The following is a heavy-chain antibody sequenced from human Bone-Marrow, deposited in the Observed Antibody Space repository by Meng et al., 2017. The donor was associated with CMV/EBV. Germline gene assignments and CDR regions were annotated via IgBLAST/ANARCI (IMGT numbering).Heavy chain of an antibody. Sequence: SETLSLTCNVSGDSISNYYWSWIRQPPGKGLEWIGYIYYSGSTNYNPSLKSRVTISVDTSKNQFSLKLSSVTAADTAIYYCARGGSYWDWGQGTLVTVSS. D-gene: IGHD1-26*01. CDR3: ARGGSYWD. CDR1: GDSISNYY. J-gene: IGHJ4*02. V-gene: IGHV4-59*12. CDR2: IYYSGST.